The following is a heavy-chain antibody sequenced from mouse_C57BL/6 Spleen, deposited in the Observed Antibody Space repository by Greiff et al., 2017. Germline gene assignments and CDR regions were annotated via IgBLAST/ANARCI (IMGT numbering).Heavy chain of an antibody. J-gene: IGHJ2*01. V-gene: IGHV14-2*01. D-gene: IGHD1-1*01. CDR3: ARMDYYGSSGYFDY. CDR1: GFNIKDYY. Sequence: EVKLMESGAELVKPGASVKLSCTASGFNIKDYYMHWVKQRTEQGLDWIGRIDPEDGETKYAPKFQGKSTITADPSSNTAYLQLRSLQSEDTAVYYCARMDYYGSSGYFDYWGQGTTLTVSS. CDR2: IDPEDGET.